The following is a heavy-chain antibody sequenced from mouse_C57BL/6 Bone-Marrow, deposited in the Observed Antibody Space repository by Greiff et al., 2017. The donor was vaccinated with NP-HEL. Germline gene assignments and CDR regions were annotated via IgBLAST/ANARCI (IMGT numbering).Heavy chain of an antibody. J-gene: IGHJ2*01. V-gene: IGHV1-4*01. CDR2: INPSSGYT. CDR1: GYTFTSYT. Sequence: QVQLQQSGAELARPGASVKMSCKASGYTFTSYTMHWVKQRPGQGLEWIGYINPSSGYTKYNQKFKDKATLTADKSSSTAYMQLSSLTSEDSAVYYCASHFTTGVAGDYWGQGTTLTVSS. D-gene: IGHD1-1*01. CDR3: ASHFTTGVAGDY.